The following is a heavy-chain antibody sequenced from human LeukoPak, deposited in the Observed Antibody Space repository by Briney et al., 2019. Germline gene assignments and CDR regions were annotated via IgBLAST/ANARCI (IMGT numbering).Heavy chain of an antibody. CDR1: GFTFSSNW. Sequence: GGSLRLSCAAPGFTFSSNWMGWVRQAPGKGLEWVAHIKRDGSQKYYLDSVKGRFTISRDNAKNSLYLQMNSLRVEDTAVYYCARLGLEVGGPNWFDPWGQGTLVTVSS. CDR3: ARLGLEVGGPNWFDP. CDR2: IKRDGSQK. V-gene: IGHV3-7*01. J-gene: IGHJ5*02. D-gene: IGHD1-1*01.